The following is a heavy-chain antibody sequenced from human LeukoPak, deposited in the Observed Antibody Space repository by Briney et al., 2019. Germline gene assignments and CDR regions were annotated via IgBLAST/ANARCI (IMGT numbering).Heavy chain of an antibody. CDR1: GFTFSSYW. D-gene: IGHD3-10*01. J-gene: IGHJ4*02. Sequence: GGSLRLSCAASGFTFSSYWMHWVRQAPGKGLVWVSRINSDGSSTSYSDSVKGRFTISRDNAKNTLYLQMNSLRAEDTAVYYCARVERYYGSGSLIDYWGQGTLVTASS. V-gene: IGHV3-74*01. CDR2: INSDGSST. CDR3: ARVERYYGSGSLIDY.